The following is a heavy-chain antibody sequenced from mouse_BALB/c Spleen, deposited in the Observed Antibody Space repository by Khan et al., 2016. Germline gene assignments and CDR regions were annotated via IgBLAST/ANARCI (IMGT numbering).Heavy chain of an antibody. D-gene: IGHD1-1*01. Sequence: QIQLVQSGPELKKPGETVKISCKASGYNFANYGMNWVRQAPGKGLKWMGWINTYTGEPTYTDDFKGRFAFSLETSASAAYLQIHDLKNEDMATYFCASRDSYGTSYEVSDFWGQGTSVTVSS. CDR2: INTYTGEP. V-gene: IGHV9-1*02. CDR1: GYNFANYG. CDR3: ASRDSYGTSYEVSDF. J-gene: IGHJ4*01.